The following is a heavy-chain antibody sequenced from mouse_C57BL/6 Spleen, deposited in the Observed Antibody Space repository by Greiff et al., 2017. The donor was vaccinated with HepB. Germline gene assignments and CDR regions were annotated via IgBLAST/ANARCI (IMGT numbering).Heavy chain of an antibody. CDR2: IRSKSSNYAT. CDR3: VRDPATVVATDYAMDY. Sequence: EVHLVESGGGLVQPKGSLKLSCAASGFTFNTYAMHWVRQSPGKGLEWVARIRSKSSNYATYYADSVKDRFTISRDDSQSMLYLQMNNLKTEDTAMYYCVRDPATVVATDYAMDYWGQGTSVTVSS. CDR1: GFTFNTYA. J-gene: IGHJ4*01. D-gene: IGHD1-1*01. V-gene: IGHV10-3*01.